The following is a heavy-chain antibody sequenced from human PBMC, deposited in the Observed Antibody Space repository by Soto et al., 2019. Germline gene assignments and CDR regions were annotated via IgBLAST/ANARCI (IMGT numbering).Heavy chain of an antibody. V-gene: IGHV3-11*03. J-gene: IGHJ6*02. CDR3: ERITWKNDFERKKEYFYGMDV. CDR1: EFIFRDYY. Sequence: PGGSLRLSCGASEFIFRDYYMSWIRQAPGKGLEWVSYISASGNYTKYADAVKGRFTVSRDNVGKSLYLQMNGLRAEDTAIYYCERITWKNDFERKKEYFYGMDVCGQGYTVTVSS. D-gene: IGHD3-3*01. CDR2: ISASGNYT.